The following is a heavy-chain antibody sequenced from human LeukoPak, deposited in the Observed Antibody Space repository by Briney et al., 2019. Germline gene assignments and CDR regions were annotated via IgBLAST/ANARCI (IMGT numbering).Heavy chain of an antibody. V-gene: IGHV3-30*18. D-gene: IGHD3-22*01. CDR2: ISYDGSNK. Sequence: GGSLRLSCAASGFTFSSYGMHWVRQAPGKGLEWVAAISYDGSNKYYADSVKGRFTISRDNSKNTLYLQMNSLRAEDTAVYYCAHEYYDSSGYYSNWGQGTLVTVSS. CDR3: AHEYYDSSGYYSN. CDR1: GFTFSSYG. J-gene: IGHJ4*02.